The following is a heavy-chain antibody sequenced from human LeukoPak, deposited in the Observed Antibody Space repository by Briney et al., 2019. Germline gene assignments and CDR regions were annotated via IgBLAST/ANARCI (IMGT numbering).Heavy chain of an antibody. CDR3: AGFKAMVRGVTATPFDY. V-gene: IGHV4-34*01. Sequence: PSETLSLTCAVYGGSFSGYYWSWIRQPPGKGLEWIGEINHSGSTNYNPSLKSRVTISVDTSKNQFSLKLSSVTAADTAVYYCAGFKAMVRGVTATPFDYWGQGTLVTVSS. D-gene: IGHD3-10*01. CDR1: GGSFSGYY. CDR2: INHSGST. J-gene: IGHJ4*02.